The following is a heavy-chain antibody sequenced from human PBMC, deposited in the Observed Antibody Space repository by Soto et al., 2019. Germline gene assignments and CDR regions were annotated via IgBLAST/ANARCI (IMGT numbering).Heavy chain of an antibody. CDR2: MNPNSGNT. J-gene: IGHJ6*02. V-gene: IGHV1-8*01. Sequence: QVQLVQSGAEVKKPGASVKVSCKASGYTFTSYDINWVRQATGQGLEWMGWMNPNSGNTGYAQKFQGRVTMTRNTSISTAYMELSSLRSEDTAVYYCARVTAAVGVYYYYYYGMDVWGQGTTVTVSS. CDR1: GYTFTSYD. D-gene: IGHD6-13*01. CDR3: ARVTAAVGVYYYYYYGMDV.